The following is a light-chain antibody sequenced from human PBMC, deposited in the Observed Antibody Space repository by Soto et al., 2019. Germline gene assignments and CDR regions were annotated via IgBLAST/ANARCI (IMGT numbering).Light chain of an antibody. V-gene: IGLV2-14*01. Sequence: QSVLTQPASVSGSPGQSITISCTGSSSDVGGHHYVSWYQHHPGNPPKLLIFDVSDRPSGVSNRFSGSKSGNTASLTISGLQADDEANYYCSSYTSSNTPYVFGTGTKVTVL. J-gene: IGLJ1*01. CDR2: DVS. CDR1: SSDVGGHHY. CDR3: SSYTSSNTPYV.